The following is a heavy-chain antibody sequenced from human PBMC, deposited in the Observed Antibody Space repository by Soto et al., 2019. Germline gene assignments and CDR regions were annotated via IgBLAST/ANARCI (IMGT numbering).Heavy chain of an antibody. D-gene: IGHD3-16*01. Sequence: GGSLRLSCAASGFTFSSYGMHWVRQAPGKGLEWVAVIWYDGSNKYYADSVKGRFTISRDNSKNTLYLQMNSLRAEDTAVYYCARLIGNSWLASWGQGTLVTVSS. V-gene: IGHV3-33*01. CDR3: ARLIGNSWLAS. CDR1: GFTFSSYG. J-gene: IGHJ5*01. CDR2: IWYDGSNK.